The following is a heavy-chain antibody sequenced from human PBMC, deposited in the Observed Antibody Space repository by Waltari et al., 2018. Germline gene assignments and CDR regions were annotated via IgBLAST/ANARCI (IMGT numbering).Heavy chain of an antibody. CDR3: ATLGAYLGAFDV. CDR1: GFIVSSNY. Sequence: EVQLVETGGGLIQPGGSLRLSCAVSGFIVSSNYMSWVRQAPGKGLVWVSVIYAGGGSYSADSVRGRFTISRDNSKNTLYLEMNTLRADDTAVYYCATLGAYLGAFDVWGQGTMVTVSS. V-gene: IGHV3-53*02. J-gene: IGHJ3*01. CDR2: IYAGGGS. D-gene: IGHD3-16*01.